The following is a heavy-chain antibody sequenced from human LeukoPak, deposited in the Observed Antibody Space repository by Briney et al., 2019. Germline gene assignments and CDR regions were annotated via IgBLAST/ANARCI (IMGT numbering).Heavy chain of an antibody. Sequence: GGSLRLSCAASGFTFSNHWMYWVRQGPGKGLVWISDIDTDGSSTNYADSVKGRFTISRDNAKNTRYLQMNSLGAADTAVYYCVRALGDYWGQGDYWGQGTLVTVSS. CDR1: GFTFSNHW. V-gene: IGHV3-74*01. CDR2: IDTDGSST. J-gene: IGHJ4*02. D-gene: IGHD3-16*01. CDR3: VRALGDYWGQGDY.